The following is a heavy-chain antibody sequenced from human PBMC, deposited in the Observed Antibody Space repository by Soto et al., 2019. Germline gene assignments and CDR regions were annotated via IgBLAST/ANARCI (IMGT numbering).Heavy chain of an antibody. CDR2: IRSSSSTI. J-gene: IGHJ4*02. CDR3: SVFGGVIIEPYYFDY. CDR1: GFTFSSYS. V-gene: IGHV3-48*02. D-gene: IGHD3-3*01. Sequence: PGGSLRLSCAASGFTFSSYSRNWVRQAPGKGLEWGSYIRSSSSTIYYADSVKGRFTISRDNAKNALYLQMNSLRDEDTAVYYCSVFGGVIIEPYYFDYRGQGTMVTVSS.